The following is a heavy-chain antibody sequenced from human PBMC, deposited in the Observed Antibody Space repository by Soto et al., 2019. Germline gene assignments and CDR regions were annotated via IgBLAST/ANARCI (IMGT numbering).Heavy chain of an antibody. CDR2: ISAYNGNT. J-gene: IGHJ4*02. CDR1: GYTFTSYG. D-gene: IGHD6-13*01. V-gene: IGHV1-18*04. Sequence: VASVKVSCKASGYTFTSYGISWVRQAPGQGLEWMGWISAYNGNTNYAQKLQGRVTMTTDTSTSTAYMELRSLRSDDTAVYYCARDGCRYSSSWAFDYWGQGTLVTVSS. CDR3: ARDGCRYSSSWAFDY.